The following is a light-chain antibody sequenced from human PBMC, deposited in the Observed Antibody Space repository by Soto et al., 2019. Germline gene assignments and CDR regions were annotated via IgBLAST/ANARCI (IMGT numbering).Light chain of an antibody. CDR1: QTIRTY. CDR3: QQYNSYSWT. V-gene: IGKV1-5*01. CDR2: DAS. J-gene: IGKJ1*01. Sequence: DIQVTQSPSSLSASAGDIVTITCRAIQTIRTYVNWYQQKPGKAPKLLIYDASSLESGVPSRFSGSGSGTEFTLTISSLQPDDFATYYCQQYNSYSWTFGQGTKVDIK.